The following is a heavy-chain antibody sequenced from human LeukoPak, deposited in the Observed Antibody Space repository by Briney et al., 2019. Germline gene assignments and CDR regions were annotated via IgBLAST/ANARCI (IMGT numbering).Heavy chain of an antibody. J-gene: IGHJ4*02. D-gene: IGHD3-22*01. CDR3: AKVGSSPYYYDSSGYYGFDY. CDR2: ISYDGSNK. Sequence: GRSLRLSCAASGFTFGSYGMHWVRQAPGKGLEWVAVISYDGSNKYYADSVKGRFTISRDNSKNTLYLQMNSLRAEDTAVYYCAKVGSSPYYYDSSGYYGFDYWGQGTLVTVSS. V-gene: IGHV3-30*18. CDR1: GFTFGSYG.